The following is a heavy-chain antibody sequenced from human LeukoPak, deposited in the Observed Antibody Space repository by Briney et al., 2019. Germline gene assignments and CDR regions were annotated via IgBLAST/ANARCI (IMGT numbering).Heavy chain of an antibody. CDR2: IWSDGTNK. J-gene: IGHJ4*02. D-gene: IGHD1-26*01. CDR1: GFTFSSYG. Sequence: PGGSLRLSCAASGFTFSSYGMHSVRQTPGKGLEWVTIIWSDGTNKYYADSVKGRFTISRDNSKNTLYLQMNSLRAEDTAVYYCARGSGSFSGGFDYWGQGTLVTVSS. CDR3: ARGSGSFSGGFDY. V-gene: IGHV3-33*01.